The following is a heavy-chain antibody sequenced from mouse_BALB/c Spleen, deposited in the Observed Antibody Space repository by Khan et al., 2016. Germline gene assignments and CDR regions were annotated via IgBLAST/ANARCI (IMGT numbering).Heavy chain of an antibody. CDR1: GYTFTSYW. J-gene: IGHJ2*01. Sequence: QVRLQQSGTELAKPGASVKMSCKASGYTFTSYWMHWVKQRPGQGLEWIGYINPHTGYTDYNQKFKDKATLTADKSSSTAYMQLSSLTSEDSAVXYCARGDYWGQGTTLTVSS. CDR2: INPHTGYT. V-gene: IGHV1-7*01. CDR3: ARGDY.